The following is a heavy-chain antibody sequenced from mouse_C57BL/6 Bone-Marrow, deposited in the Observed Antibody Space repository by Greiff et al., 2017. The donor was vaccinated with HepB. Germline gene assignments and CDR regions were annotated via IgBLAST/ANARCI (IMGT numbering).Heavy chain of an antibody. CDR3: TRRGIYDYALYY. V-gene: IGHV1-64*01. J-gene: IGHJ2*01. CDR2: IHPNSGST. D-gene: IGHD2-4*01. Sequence: QVQLQQPGAELVKPGASVKLPCKASGYTFTSYWMHWVKQRPGQGLEWIGMIHPNSGSTNYNEKFKSKATLTVDKSSSTAYMQLSSLTSEDSAVYYCTRRGIYDYALYYWGQGTTLTVSS. CDR1: GYTFTSYW.